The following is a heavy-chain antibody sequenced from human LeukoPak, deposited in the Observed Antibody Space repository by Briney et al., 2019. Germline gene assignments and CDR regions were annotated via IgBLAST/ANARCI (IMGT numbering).Heavy chain of an antibody. V-gene: IGHV4-61*01. D-gene: IGHD3-10*01. J-gene: IGHJ4*02. CDR1: SGSVSSGSYY. CDR2: ISYSGST. Sequence: SETLSLTCTVSSGSVSSGSYYWSWIRRSPGKGLEWIGYISYSGSTNYNPSLKSRVTISVDTSKNQFSLKLSSVTAADTAVYYCARAYYGSGSYYSNNKYYFDYWGQGTLVTVSS. CDR3: ARAYYGSGSYYSNNKYYFDY.